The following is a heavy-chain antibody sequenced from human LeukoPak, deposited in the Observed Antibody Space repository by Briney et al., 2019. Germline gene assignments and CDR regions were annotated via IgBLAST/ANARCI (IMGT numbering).Heavy chain of an antibody. Sequence: SCKATGYTFTDYYMHWVRQAPGKGLEWVAFIRYDGSNKYYADSVKGRFTISRDNSKNTLYLQMNSLRAEDTAVYYCAKGDPGDIVVVPAANGVGYWGQGTLVTVSS. CDR1: GYTFTDYY. CDR3: AKGDPGDIVVVPAANGVGY. D-gene: IGHD2-2*01. V-gene: IGHV3-30*02. CDR2: IRYDGSNK. J-gene: IGHJ4*02.